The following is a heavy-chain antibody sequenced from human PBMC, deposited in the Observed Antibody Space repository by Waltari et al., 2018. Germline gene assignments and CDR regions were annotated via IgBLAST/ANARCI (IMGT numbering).Heavy chain of an antibody. CDR3: ATGMAGSGSHPGNYWYFDL. J-gene: IGHJ2*01. CDR1: GYTLTELS. CDR2: FDPEDGET. D-gene: IGHD1-26*01. V-gene: IGHV1-24*01. Sequence: QVQLVQSGAEVKKPGASVKVSCKVSGYTLTELSMQWVRQAPGKGLEWMGGFDPEDGETIYAQKFQGRVTMTEDTSTDTAYMELSSLRSEDTAVYYCATGMAGSGSHPGNYWYFDLWGRGTLVTVSS.